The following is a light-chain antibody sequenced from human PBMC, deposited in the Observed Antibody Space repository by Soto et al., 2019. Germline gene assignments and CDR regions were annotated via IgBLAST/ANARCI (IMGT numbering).Light chain of an antibody. CDR1: QSINKW. J-gene: IGKJ5*01. CDR2: EAS. CDR3: QQYSTFPVT. Sequence: DIQMTQSPSTLSASVGDRVTITCRASQSINKWLAWFQQRPGEGPKVLIYEASNLERGVPSRFSGSGSGTEFTLTISSLQPDDFATYYCQQYSTFPVTFGQGTRLEI. V-gene: IGKV1-5*03.